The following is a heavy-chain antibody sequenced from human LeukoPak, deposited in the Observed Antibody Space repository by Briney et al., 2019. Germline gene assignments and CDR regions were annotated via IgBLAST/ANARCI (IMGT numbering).Heavy chain of an antibody. CDR2: IYMSGST. V-gene: IGHV4-4*07. CDR1: GGSIRSYY. CDR3: ARDELRVGATVTDY. J-gene: IGHJ4*02. Sequence: PSETLSLTCTVSGGSIRSYYWSWIRQPAGKGLEWMGRIYMSGSTNYHPSLNIRVTMSVDTSKNQFSLKLSSVTAAVTAVYYCARDELRVGATVTDYWGQGTLVTVSS. D-gene: IGHD1-26*01.